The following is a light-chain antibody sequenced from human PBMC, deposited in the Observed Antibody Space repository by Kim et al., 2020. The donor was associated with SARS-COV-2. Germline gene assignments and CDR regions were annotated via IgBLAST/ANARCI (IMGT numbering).Light chain of an antibody. CDR3: LQHSTYPIT. J-gene: IGKJ5*01. CDR2: GAS. Sequence: ASVRGRATITCRASQDIRNDLGWYQQNPGRAPKRLIYGASSLQSGVPSRFSGSGSGTEFTLTISSVQPEDFATYFCLQHSTYPITFGQGTRLEIK. V-gene: IGKV1-17*01. CDR1: QDIRND.